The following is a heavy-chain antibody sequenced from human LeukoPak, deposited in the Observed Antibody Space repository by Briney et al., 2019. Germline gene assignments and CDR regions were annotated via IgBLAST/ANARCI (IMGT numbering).Heavy chain of an antibody. CDR2: TYYRSKYYF. CDR1: GDSVSTNSAA. J-gene: IGHJ5*02. Sequence: SQTLSLTCAISGDSVSTNSAAWNWIRQSPSRGLEWLGRTYYRSKYYFDYAVSVKSRITINPDTSKNQFSLKLSSVTAADTAVYYCARANWENNWFDPWGQGTLVTVSS. V-gene: IGHV6-1*01. D-gene: IGHD7-27*01. CDR3: ARANWENNWFDP.